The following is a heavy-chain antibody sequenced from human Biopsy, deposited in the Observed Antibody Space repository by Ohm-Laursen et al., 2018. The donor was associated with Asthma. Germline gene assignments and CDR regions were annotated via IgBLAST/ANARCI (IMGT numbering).Heavy chain of an antibody. CDR2: TMHDGTEK. CDR3: ARTFHFWSPYHAEHYQL. V-gene: IGHV3-7*01. Sequence: GSLRLSCTASGFTFGDYWMSWVRQVPGKGLEWVANTMHDGTEKNHVDSLKGRFTISRDNAKNSLYLQMISLRAEDTAVYYCARTFHFWSPYHAEHYQLWGQGTLVTVPS. CDR1: GFTFGDYW. D-gene: IGHD3-3*02. J-gene: IGHJ1*01.